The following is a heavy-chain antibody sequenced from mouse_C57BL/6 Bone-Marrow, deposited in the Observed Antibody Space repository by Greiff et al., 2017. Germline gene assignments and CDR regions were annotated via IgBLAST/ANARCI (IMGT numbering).Heavy chain of an antibody. CDR1: GYSITSGYY. CDR2: ISYDGSN. J-gene: IGHJ2*01. V-gene: IGHV3-6*01. D-gene: IGHD2-3*01. CDR3: ALYDGYFRFDY. Sequence: DVKLQESGPGLVKPSQSLSLTCSVTGYSITSGYYWNWIRQFPGNKLEWMGYISYDGSNNYNPSLKNRISITRDTSKNQFFLKLNSVTTEDTATYYCALYDGYFRFDYWGQGTTLTVSS.